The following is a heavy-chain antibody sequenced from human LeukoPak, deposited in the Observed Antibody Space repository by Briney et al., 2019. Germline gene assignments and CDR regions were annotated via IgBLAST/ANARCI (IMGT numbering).Heavy chain of an antibody. CDR1: GGSISNTRRTYY. J-gene: IGHJ4*02. CDR3: ARQFYDNGPAYDY. Sequence: SEALSLTCTVSGGSISNTRRTYYWGWIRQPPGKGLEWIGTIYYSGNTYYNPSLKSRLTIFVDTSKNLFSLNLSSVTAADTGVYYCARQFYDNGPAYDYWGQGTLVTVSS. V-gene: IGHV4-39*01. D-gene: IGHD2/OR15-2a*01. CDR2: IYYSGNT.